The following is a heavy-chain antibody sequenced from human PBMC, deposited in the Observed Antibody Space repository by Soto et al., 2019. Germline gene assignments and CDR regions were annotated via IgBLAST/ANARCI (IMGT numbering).Heavy chain of an antibody. Sequence: PGGSLRLSCAASGFTFSSYAISWVRQAAGKGLEWSLSFSGIGGSTYYADSVEGRFTISRDNSKNTLYLQMNSLRAEDTAVYYCAKDLADQDCSGGSCYLYYFDYWGQGTLVTVSS. CDR3: AKDLADQDCSGGSCYLYYFDY. J-gene: IGHJ4*02. CDR2: FSGIGGST. V-gene: IGHV3-23*01. D-gene: IGHD2-15*01. CDR1: GFTFSSYA.